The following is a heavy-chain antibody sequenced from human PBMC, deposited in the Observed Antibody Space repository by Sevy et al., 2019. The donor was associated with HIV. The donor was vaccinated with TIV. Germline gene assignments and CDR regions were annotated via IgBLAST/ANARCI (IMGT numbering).Heavy chain of an antibody. CDR2: INQDGSQK. CDR3: AREFDGGPDY. D-gene: IGHD3-9*01. J-gene: IGHJ4*02. Sequence: GGSLRLSCGASGFTFSTYWMSWVRQAPGKGLEWVANINQDGSQKYYVDSVKGRFTISKDNAKNSLYLQMSSVRAEDTAVYYCAREFDGGPDYWGQGTLVTVSS. V-gene: IGHV3-7*01. CDR1: GFTFSTYW.